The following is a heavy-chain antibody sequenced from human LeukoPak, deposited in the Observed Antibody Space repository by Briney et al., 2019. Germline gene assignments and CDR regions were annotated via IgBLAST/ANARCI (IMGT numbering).Heavy chain of an antibody. CDR1: VYTFTSYD. J-gene: IGHJ5*02. CDR2: MNPNSGNT. D-gene: IGHD3-3*01. Sequence: ASVKVSCKASVYTFTSYDINWVRQATGQGLEWMGWMNPNSGNTGYAQKFQGRVTITRNTSISTAYMELSSLRSEDTAVYYCARGRLSYYDFWSGPDWFDPWGQGTLVTVSS. CDR3: ARGRLSYYDFWSGPDWFDP. V-gene: IGHV1-8*03.